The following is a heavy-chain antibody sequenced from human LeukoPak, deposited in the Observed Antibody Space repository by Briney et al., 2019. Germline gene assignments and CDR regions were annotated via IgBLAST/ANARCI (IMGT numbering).Heavy chain of an antibody. J-gene: IGHJ6*02. Sequence: APVKVSCKASGYTFTGYYMHWVRQAPGQGLEWMGRINPNSGGTNYAQKFQGRVTMTRDTSISTAYMELSRLRSDDTAVYYCARAGGYCSGGSCYYYYYGMDVWGQGTTVTVSS. D-gene: IGHD2-15*01. CDR2: INPNSGGT. CDR3: ARAGGYCSGGSCYYYYYGMDV. V-gene: IGHV1-2*06. CDR1: GYTFTGYY.